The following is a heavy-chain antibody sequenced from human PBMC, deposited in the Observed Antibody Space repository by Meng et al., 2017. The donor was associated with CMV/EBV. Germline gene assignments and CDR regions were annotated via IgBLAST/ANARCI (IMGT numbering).Heavy chain of an antibody. D-gene: IGHD3-22*01. CDR3: ARAKSSGYYYVGYWYFDL. Sequence: GGSLRLSCAASGFTFSSYEMNWVRQAPGKGLEWVSYISSSGSTIYYAGSVKGRFTISRDNAKNSLYLQMNSLRAEDTAVYYCARAKSSGYYYVGYWYFDLWGRGTLVTVSS. V-gene: IGHV3-48*03. J-gene: IGHJ2*01. CDR2: ISSSGSTI. CDR1: GFTFSSYE.